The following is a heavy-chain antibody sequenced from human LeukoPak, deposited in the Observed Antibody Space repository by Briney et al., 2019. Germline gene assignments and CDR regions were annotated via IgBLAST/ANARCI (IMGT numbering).Heavy chain of an antibody. V-gene: IGHV3-23*01. CDR3: AKRAYILTGYHLPLFDY. CDR1: GFTFSSYA. CDR2: ISGSGGST. Sequence: GGSLRLSCAASGFTFSSYAMSWVRQAPGKGLEWVSAISGSGGSTYYADSVKGRFTISRDNSKNTLYLQMNSLRAEDTAVYYCAKRAYILTGYHLPLFDYWGQGTLVTVSS. J-gene: IGHJ4*02. D-gene: IGHD3-9*01.